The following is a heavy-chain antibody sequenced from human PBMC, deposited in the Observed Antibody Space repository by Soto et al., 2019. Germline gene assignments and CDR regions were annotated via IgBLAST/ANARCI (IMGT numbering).Heavy chain of an antibody. CDR1: GFTFDDYA. Sequence: PGGSLRLSCAASGFTFDDYAMHWVRQAPGKGLEWVSGISWNSGSIGYADSVKGRFTISRDNAKNSLYLQMNSLRAEDTALYYCAKGARSSSGSDGYKFDYWGQGTLVTVSS. J-gene: IGHJ4*02. D-gene: IGHD2-21*01. CDR2: ISWNSGSI. CDR3: AKGARSSSGSDGYKFDY. V-gene: IGHV3-9*01.